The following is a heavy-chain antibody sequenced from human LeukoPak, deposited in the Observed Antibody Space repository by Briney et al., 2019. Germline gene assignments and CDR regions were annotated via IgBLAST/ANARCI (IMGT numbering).Heavy chain of an antibody. CDR1: GYTFTSYG. Sequence: ASVKVSCKASGYTFTSYGISWVRRAPGQGLEWMGWISAYNGNTNYAQKLQGRVTMTTDTSTSTAYMELRSLRSDDTAVYYCARDRPYGSVDDVVDPWGQGTLVTVSS. D-gene: IGHD3-10*01. CDR2: ISAYNGNT. CDR3: ARDRPYGSVDDVVDP. V-gene: IGHV1-18*01. J-gene: IGHJ5*02.